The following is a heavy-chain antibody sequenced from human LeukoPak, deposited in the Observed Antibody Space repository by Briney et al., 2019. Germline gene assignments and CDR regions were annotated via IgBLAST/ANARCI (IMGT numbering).Heavy chain of an antibody. CDR3: TRRLDD. J-gene: IGHJ4*02. CDR2: IKHDESEK. Sequence: PGGSLRLSCAASGFSFNSDWMDWVRQAPGKGLEWVANIKHDESEKNYLDSVKGRFIISRDNAQNSLYLQMNGLRVEDTAVYYCTRRLDDWGQGTLVTVSS. D-gene: IGHD3-16*01. V-gene: IGHV3-7*01. CDR1: GFSFNSDW.